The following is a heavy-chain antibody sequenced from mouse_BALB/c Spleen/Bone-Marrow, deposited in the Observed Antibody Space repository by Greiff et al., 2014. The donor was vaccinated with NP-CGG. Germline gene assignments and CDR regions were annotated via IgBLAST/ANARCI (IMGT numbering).Heavy chain of an antibody. J-gene: IGHJ2*01. Sequence: VQLQQSGAELVRPGALVKLSCKASGFNIKDYFMHWVKQRPEQGLEWIGWIDPEIGNTLYDPKFQGKASITADTSSNTAYLQPSSLTSEDTAVYYCARLFGTRDFDYWGQGTTLTVSS. CDR3: ARLFGTRDFDY. CDR2: IDPEIGNT. CDR1: GFNIKDYF. D-gene: IGHD4-1*01. V-gene: IGHV14-1*02.